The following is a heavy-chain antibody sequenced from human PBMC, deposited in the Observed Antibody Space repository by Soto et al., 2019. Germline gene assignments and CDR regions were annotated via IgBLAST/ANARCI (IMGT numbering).Heavy chain of an antibody. CDR3: ARANYYDSSGYYVHDY. Sequence: ASLKVSCKASGYTFTSYYMHWVRQAPGQGLEWMGIINPSGGSTSYAQKFQGRVTMTRDTSTSTVYMELSSLRSEDTAVYYCARANYYDSSGYYVHDYWGQGTLVTVSS. D-gene: IGHD3-22*01. V-gene: IGHV1-46*03. CDR2: INPSGGST. J-gene: IGHJ4*02. CDR1: GYTFTSYY.